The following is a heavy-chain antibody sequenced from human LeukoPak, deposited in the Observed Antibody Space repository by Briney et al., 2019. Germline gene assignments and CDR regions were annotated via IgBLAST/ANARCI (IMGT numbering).Heavy chain of an antibody. CDR1: GYTFTSYD. D-gene: IGHD3-22*01. CDR2: MNPNSGNT. V-gene: IGHV1-8*01. CDR3: AVHYYDSSGYSNWFDP. Sequence: ASVKVSCKASGYTFTSYDINWVRQATGQGLEWMGWMNPNSGNTGYAQKFQGRVTMTRNTSISTAYMELSSLRSEDTAVYYCAVHYYDSSGYSNWFDPWGQGTLVTVSS. J-gene: IGHJ5*02.